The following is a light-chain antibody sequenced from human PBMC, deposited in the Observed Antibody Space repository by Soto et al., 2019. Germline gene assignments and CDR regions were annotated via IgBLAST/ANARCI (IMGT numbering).Light chain of an antibody. CDR1: QAVSNY. Sequence: DVQLAQSPSFLSASVGDRVTITCRASQAVSNYLAWYQQKPGKAPNLLIYAASTLHSGVPSRFSGSGSVTEFTLTISSLHPEYFATYYCQQLKSYPQTFGQGTKVEIK. J-gene: IGKJ1*01. V-gene: IGKV1-9*01. CDR3: QQLKSYPQT. CDR2: AAS.